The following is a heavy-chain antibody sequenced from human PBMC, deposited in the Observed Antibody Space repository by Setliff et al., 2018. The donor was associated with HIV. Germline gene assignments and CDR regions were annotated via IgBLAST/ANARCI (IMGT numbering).Heavy chain of an antibody. V-gene: IGHV4-34*01. D-gene: IGHD6-13*01. J-gene: IGHJ4*02. CDR2: INHSGST. Sequence: PSETLSLTCAVYGGSFSDYYWNWIRQPPGKGLEWIGEINHSGSTNYNPSLKSRVTISLDTSKNQFSLRLSSVTAADTAVYYCARGRRSALAAAGTLFDYWGQGTLVTVSS. CDR1: GGSFSDYY. CDR3: ARGRRSALAAAGTLFDY.